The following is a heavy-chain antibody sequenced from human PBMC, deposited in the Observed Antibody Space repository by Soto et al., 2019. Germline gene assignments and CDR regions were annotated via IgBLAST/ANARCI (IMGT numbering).Heavy chain of an antibody. CDR3: ARFVRSCSGTTCYTRADV. D-gene: IGHD2-2*02. CDR2: IYSSGST. J-gene: IGHJ6*02. CDR1: GGSVSSDTHY. Sequence: QVQLQESGPRLVKPSETVSLTCTVSGGSVSSDTHYWSWIRLPPGKRLEWIGFIYSSGSTNYNPPLKSRVTMSVDTSKNQCSLKLRSVIVADTAVYHCARFVRSCSGTTCYTRADVWGQGTTVSVSS. V-gene: IGHV4-61*01.